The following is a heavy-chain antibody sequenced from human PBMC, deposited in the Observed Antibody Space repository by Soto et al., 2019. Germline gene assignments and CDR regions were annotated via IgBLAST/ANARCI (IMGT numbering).Heavy chain of an antibody. V-gene: IGHV3-48*03. D-gene: IGHD4-17*01. CDR1: GFTFSSYE. CDR2: ISSNRSTI. CDR3: AVNPMDYGDYVAY. J-gene: IGHJ4*02. Sequence: EVQLVESGGGLVQPGGSLRLSCAASGFTFSSYEMNWVRQAPGKGLERVSYISSNRSTIYYADSVKGRFTISSDNDKNSLYLQMNSLRAEDTAVYYCAVNPMDYGDYVAYWAQGTLV.